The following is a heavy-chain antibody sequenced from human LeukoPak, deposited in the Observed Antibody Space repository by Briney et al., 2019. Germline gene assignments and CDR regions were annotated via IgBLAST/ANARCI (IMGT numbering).Heavy chain of an antibody. CDR3: ARVRFLEWPYYYYYYMDV. Sequence: SETLSLTCTVSGGSISSYYWSWIRQPPGKGLEWIGYIYYSGSTNYNPSLKSRVTISVDTSKNQFSLKLSSVTAADTAVYYCARVRFLEWPYYYYYYMDVWGKGTTVTVSS. D-gene: IGHD3-3*01. V-gene: IGHV4-59*01. J-gene: IGHJ6*03. CDR2: IYYSGST. CDR1: GGSISSYY.